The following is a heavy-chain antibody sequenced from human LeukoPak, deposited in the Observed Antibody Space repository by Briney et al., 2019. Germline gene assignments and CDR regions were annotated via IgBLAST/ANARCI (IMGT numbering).Heavy chain of an antibody. J-gene: IGHJ4*02. CDR2: IYGGGST. CDR3: ARGFRSVTTWGYFDY. Sequence: GGSLRLSCAASGFTVSTNYMSWVRQAPGKGLEWVSLIYGGGSTYYADSVKGRFTISRDNSKNTLYLQMNSLRAADTAVYYCARGFRSVTTWGYFDYWGQGTLVTVSS. CDR1: GFTVSTNY. V-gene: IGHV3-66*01. D-gene: IGHD4-17*01.